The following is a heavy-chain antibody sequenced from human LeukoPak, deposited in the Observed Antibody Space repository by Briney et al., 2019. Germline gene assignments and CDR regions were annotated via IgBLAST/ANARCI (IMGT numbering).Heavy chain of an antibody. V-gene: IGHV3-53*04. CDR1: GFTVSSNY. Sequence: PGGSLRLSCAASGFTVSSNYMSWVRQAPGKGLEWVSVIYSGGSTYYAASVQGRFTISTHNSKNTLYLPINSLRAEDTAVYYCARVSHNRLGPSYYYGMDVWGQGTTVTVSS. CDR3: ARVSHNRLGPSYYYGMDV. CDR2: IYSGGST. J-gene: IGHJ6*02. D-gene: IGHD3-16*01.